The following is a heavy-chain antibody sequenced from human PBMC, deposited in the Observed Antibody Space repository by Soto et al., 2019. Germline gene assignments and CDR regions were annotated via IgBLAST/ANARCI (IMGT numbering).Heavy chain of an antibody. Sequence: EVQLVESGGGLVQPGGSLRLSCVASGFTVSSNYMSWVRQAPGRGLEWVSVSYSGGSTDYADSVKGRFTIARDNSKNTLYLQMNSRRAEDTAVYYCARARDGYNFLYEPTWGQGTLVTVSS. CDR2: SYSGGST. J-gene: IGHJ4*02. CDR3: ARARDGYNFLYEPT. CDR1: GFTVSSNY. D-gene: IGHD5-12*01. V-gene: IGHV3-53*01.